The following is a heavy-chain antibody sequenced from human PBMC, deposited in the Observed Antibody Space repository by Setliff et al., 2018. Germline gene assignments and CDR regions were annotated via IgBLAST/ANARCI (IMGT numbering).Heavy chain of an antibody. Sequence: KASETLSLTCTVSGDSISRSTYYWGWIRQSPRKGLDWIGTVDHSGNTFYNPSLKSRVTISVAPSKNQVSLKLTSVSAADTAVYYCARRDSTGYYGYSFDFWGQGTLVTVSS. D-gene: IGHD3-22*01. CDR1: GDSISRSTYY. CDR3: ARRDSTGYYGYSFDF. CDR2: VDHSGNT. V-gene: IGHV4-39*01. J-gene: IGHJ4*02.